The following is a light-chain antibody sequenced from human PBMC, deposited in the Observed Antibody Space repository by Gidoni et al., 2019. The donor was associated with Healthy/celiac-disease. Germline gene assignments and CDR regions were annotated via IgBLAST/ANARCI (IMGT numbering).Light chain of an antibody. CDR3: QQYYSTPLT. J-gene: IGKJ4*01. CDR1: QSVLYSSNNKNY. Sequence: DIVMTQSPDSLAVSLGERAPTNCKSRQSVLYSSNNKNYLAWYQQKPGQPPKLIIYWESTRESGVPERFSGSGSGTDFTLTISSLQAEDVAVYCCQQYYSTPLTFGGGTKVEIK. V-gene: IGKV4-1*01. CDR2: WES.